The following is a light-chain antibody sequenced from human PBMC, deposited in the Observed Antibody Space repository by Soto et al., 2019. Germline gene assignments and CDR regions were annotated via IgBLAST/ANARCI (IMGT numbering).Light chain of an antibody. CDR1: QGIGDT. J-gene: IGKJ1*01. Sequence: EVVMGQSLATLAVSPREGATLSCTASQGIGDTFAWYQNKTGQTPRLLIYDTSTRATGVPARFSGSGSGTDFNLTISRLETEEFAVYYCQQYDRSTWTFGQGTKVDI. V-gene: IGKV3-15*01. CDR2: DTS. CDR3: QQYDRSTWT.